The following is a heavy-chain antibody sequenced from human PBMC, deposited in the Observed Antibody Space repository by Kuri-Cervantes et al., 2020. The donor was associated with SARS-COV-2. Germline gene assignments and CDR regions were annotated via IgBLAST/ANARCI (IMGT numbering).Heavy chain of an antibody. J-gene: IGHJ2*01. V-gene: IGHV3-30-3*01. CDR1: GFTFSSYA. Sequence: GGALRLSCAASGFTFSSYAMHWVRQAPGKGLEWVAVISYDGSNKYYADSVKGRFTISRDNSKYTLYLQMNRLSAEDTAVYYCAGSPPMGYFDLWGRGTLVTVSS. CDR3: AGSPPMGYFDL. CDR2: ISYDGSNK.